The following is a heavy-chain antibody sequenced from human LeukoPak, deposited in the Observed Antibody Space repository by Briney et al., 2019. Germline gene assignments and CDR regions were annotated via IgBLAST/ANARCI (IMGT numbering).Heavy chain of an antibody. CDR2: INHRGDT. CDR3: ARGPTISETGYFDY. J-gene: IGHJ4*03. D-gene: IGHD1-1*01. V-gene: IGHV4-34*01. CDR1: GGSFSSYY. Sequence: PSETLSLTCAVYGGSFSSYYWSWIRQSPGPGLKWFADINHRGDTNYNPSVKSRVTISVDTSKNQFSLKVTSLTAADTAVYYCARGPTISETGYFDYWGQGTLVTVSS.